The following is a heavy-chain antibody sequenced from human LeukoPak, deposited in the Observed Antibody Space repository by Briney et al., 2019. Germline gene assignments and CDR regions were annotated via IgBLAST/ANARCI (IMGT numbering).Heavy chain of an antibody. V-gene: IGHV3-21*01. J-gene: IGHJ4*02. D-gene: IGHD2-21*02. CDR1: GFTFSSYS. CDR2: ISSSSSYI. Sequence: GGSLRLSCAASGFTFSSYSMNWVRQAPGKGLEWVSSISSSSSYIYYADSVKGRFTISRDNAKNSLYLQMNSLRVEDTAVYYCARELAYCGGDCYSGFDYWGQGTLVTVSS. CDR3: ARELAYCGGDCYSGFDY.